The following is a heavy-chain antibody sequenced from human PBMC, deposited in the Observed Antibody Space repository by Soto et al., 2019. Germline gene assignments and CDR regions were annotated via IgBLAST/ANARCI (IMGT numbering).Heavy chain of an antibody. Sequence: EVQLVESGGGLVQPGGSLRLSCAASGFTFSSYSMNWVRQSPGKGLEWVSYISSSSSTIYYADSVKGQFTISRDKAKTSLYMKMNSLRDEDTAVYYCAREGVILNWFDTWGQGTLVTVSA. CDR1: GFTFSSYS. CDR2: ISSSSSTI. J-gene: IGHJ5*02. CDR3: AREGVILNWFDT. D-gene: IGHD3-16*01. V-gene: IGHV3-48*02.